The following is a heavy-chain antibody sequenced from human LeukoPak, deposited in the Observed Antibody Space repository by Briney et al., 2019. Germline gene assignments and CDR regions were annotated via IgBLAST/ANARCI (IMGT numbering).Heavy chain of an antibody. CDR2: ITGSGDST. J-gene: IGHJ4*01. CDR3: GKERYGSSSVVDY. V-gene: IGHV3-23*01. Sequence: PGGSLRLSCAASGFTFSSNAMNWVRQAPGKGQEWVSGITGSGDSTYYADSVKGRFTISRDNSKNTVYLQMNSLRVEDTAVYHCGKERYGSSSVVDYWGHGTLVTVSS. CDR1: GFTFSSNA. D-gene: IGHD6-6*01.